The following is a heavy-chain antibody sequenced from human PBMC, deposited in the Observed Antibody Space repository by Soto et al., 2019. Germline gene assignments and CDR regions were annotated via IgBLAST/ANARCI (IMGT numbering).Heavy chain of an antibody. CDR3: ARGRRRWIGVVATIQRPNYYYYGMDV. CDR1: GGSFSGYY. Sequence: PSETLSLTCAVYGGSFSGYYWSWIRQPPGKGLEWIGEINHSGSTNYNPSLKSRVTISVDTSKNQFSLKLSSVTAADTAVYYCARGRRRWIGVVATIQRPNYYYYGMDVWGQGTTVTVSS. J-gene: IGHJ6*02. V-gene: IGHV4-34*01. D-gene: IGHD5-12*01. CDR2: INHSGST.